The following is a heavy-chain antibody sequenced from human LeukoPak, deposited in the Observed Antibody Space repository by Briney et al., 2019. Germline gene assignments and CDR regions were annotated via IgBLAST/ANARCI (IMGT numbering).Heavy chain of an antibody. CDR3: ASLFTDYYGSGSYAY. V-gene: IGHV4-34*01. J-gene: IGHJ4*02. D-gene: IGHD3-10*01. CDR2: INHSGST. CDR1: GGSFSGYY. Sequence: SETLSLTCAVSGGSFSGYYWSWIRQPPGKGLEWIGEINHSGSTNYNPSLKSRVTISVDTSKNQFSLKLSSVTAADTAVYYCASLFTDYYGSGSYAYWGQGTLVTVSS.